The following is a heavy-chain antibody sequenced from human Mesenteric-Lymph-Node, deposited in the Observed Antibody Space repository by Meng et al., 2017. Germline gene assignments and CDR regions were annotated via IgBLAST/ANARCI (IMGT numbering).Heavy chain of an antibody. V-gene: IGHV3-21*01. CDR2: ITGDAGGT. D-gene: IGHD5-18*01. Sequence: ETLSLTCAASGFYFSTYHMGWVRQAPGKGLEWVSVITGDAGGTYYADSVKGRFTISRDNAKNSLYLQMNSLRAEDTAVYYCARVLYSYGPAVFDYWGQGTLVTVSS. CDR1: GFYFSTYH. CDR3: ARVLYSYGPAVFDY. J-gene: IGHJ4*02.